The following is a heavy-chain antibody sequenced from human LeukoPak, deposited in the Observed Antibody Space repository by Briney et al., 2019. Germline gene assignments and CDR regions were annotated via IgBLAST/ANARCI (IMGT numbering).Heavy chain of an antibody. CDR3: ATGPRWLQYFDY. V-gene: IGHV1-24*01. Sequence: ASVKVSCKVSGYTLTELSMHWVRQAPGKGLEWMGGFDPEDGETIYAQKFQGRDTMTEDTSTDTAYMELSSLRSEDTAVYYCATGPRWLQYFDYWGQGTLFTVSS. J-gene: IGHJ4*02. CDR1: GYTLTELS. D-gene: IGHD5-24*01. CDR2: FDPEDGET.